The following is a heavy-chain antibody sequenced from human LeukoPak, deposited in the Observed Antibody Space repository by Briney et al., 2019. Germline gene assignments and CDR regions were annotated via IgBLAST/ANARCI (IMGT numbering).Heavy chain of an antibody. CDR1: GYTFTSYD. V-gene: IGHV1-8*01. CDR3: ARGVFSSGSYYGPGDY. D-gene: IGHD1-26*01. CDR2: MNPNSGNT. Sequence: ASVKVSCKASGYTFTSYDINWVRQATGQGREWMGWMNPNSGNTGYAQKFHGRVTMTRNTSISTAYMELSSLRSEDTAVYYCARGVFSSGSYYGPGDYWGQGTLVTVSS. J-gene: IGHJ4*02.